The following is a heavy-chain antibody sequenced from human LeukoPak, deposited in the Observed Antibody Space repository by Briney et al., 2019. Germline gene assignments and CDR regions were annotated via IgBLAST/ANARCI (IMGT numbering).Heavy chain of an antibody. J-gene: IGHJ4*02. CDR1: GFTFSSYW. Sequence: PGGSLRLSCAASGFTFSSYWMHWVRQAPGKGLVCVSRIKSDGSSTSYADSVKGRFTISRDDAKNTLYLQMNNLRAEDTAVYYCARAYNSHFDYWGQGALVTVSS. V-gene: IGHV3-74*01. D-gene: IGHD1-1*01. CDR2: IKSDGSST. CDR3: ARAYNSHFDY.